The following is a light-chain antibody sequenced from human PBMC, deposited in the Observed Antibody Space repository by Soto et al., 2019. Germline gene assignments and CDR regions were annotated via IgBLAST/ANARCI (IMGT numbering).Light chain of an antibody. CDR1: SSDVGGYNY. J-gene: IGLJ1*01. CDR3: SSHTSSSTSYV. Sequence: QSALTQPASVSGSPGQSITISCTGTSSDVGGYNYVSWYQQHPGKAPKLMIYDVSNRPSGVSNRFSGSMSGNTASLTISGLQAEDEADYYCSSHTSSSTSYVFGTGTKLTVL. CDR2: DVS. V-gene: IGLV2-14*01.